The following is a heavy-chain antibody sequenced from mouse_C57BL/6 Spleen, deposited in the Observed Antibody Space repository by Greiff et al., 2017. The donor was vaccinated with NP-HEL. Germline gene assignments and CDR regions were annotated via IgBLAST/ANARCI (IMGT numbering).Heavy chain of an antibody. CDR2: IYPGSGST. V-gene: IGHV1-66*01. D-gene: IGHD3-1*01. Sequence: VQLQESGPELVKPGASVKISCKASGYSFTSYYIHWVKQRPGQGLEWIGWIYPGSGSTKSNVKFKGKATLTADTSSSTDYMQLSNLTSEDPAVYYCASSGGLLQRDWFDYWGQGTTLTVSS. J-gene: IGHJ2*01. CDR1: GYSFTSYY. CDR3: ASSGGLLQRDWFDY.